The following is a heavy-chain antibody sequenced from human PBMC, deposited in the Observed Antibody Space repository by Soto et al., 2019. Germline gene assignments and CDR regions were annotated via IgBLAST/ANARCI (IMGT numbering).Heavy chain of an antibody. Sequence: PSETLSLTCTVSGGSISRSTYYWGWIRQPPGKGLEWIGSIYYSGSTYYNPSLKSRVTVSVDTSKNQFSLKLGSVTAADTAVYYCARHLHPTTGYCPSSSCYHFDWWGQGTLVTVSS. D-gene: IGHD2-2*01. J-gene: IGHJ4*02. CDR2: IYYSGST. V-gene: IGHV4-39*01. CDR1: GGSISRSTYY. CDR3: ARHLHPTTGYCPSSSCYHFDW.